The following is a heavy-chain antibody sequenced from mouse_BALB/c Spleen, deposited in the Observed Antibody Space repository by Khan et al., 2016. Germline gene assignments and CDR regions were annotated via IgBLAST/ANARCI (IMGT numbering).Heavy chain of an antibody. V-gene: IGHV3-2*02. CDR1: GYSITSDYA. CDR3: AWYRDCYGGNLSWYVDV. CDR2: ITYSGST. D-gene: IGHD1-1*01. J-gene: IGHJ1*01. Sequence: EVQLQESGPGLVKPSHSLSLTCTVTGYSITSDYAWNWIRQFPGNKLEWVGNITYSGSTVYNPSLKSKISLTPDTSKNQFFLQLNSVTTEDTATYSGAWYRDCYGGNLSWYVDVWGAATAVTVAS.